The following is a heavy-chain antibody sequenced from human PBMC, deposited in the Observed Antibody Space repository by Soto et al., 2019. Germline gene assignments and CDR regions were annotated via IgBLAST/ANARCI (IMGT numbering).Heavy chain of an antibody. CDR1: GFTFSSYA. CDR3: ARGPYYDSSGYSYVDFDY. D-gene: IGHD3-22*01. Sequence: QVQLVESGGGVVQPGRSLRLSCAASGFTFSSYAMHWVRQAPGKGLEWVAVISYDGSNKYYADSVKGRFTISRDNSKNTXXLQMNSLRAEDTAVYYCARGPYYDSSGYSYVDFDYWGQGTLVTVSS. J-gene: IGHJ4*02. V-gene: IGHV3-30-3*01. CDR2: ISYDGSNK.